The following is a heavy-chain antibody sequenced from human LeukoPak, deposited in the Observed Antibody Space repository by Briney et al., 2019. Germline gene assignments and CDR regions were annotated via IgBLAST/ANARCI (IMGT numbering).Heavy chain of an antibody. Sequence: PSETLSLTCTVSGDSISSYYWNWIRQPAGKGLEWIGRVYPSRNTNYNPSLKSRILISVDTSKNQFSLKLRSVTAADTAVYYCARALAAAGDYFDSWGQGTLVTVSS. CDR3: ARALAAAGDYFDS. CDR1: GDSISSYY. V-gene: IGHV4-4*07. D-gene: IGHD6-13*01. CDR2: VYPSRNT. J-gene: IGHJ4*02.